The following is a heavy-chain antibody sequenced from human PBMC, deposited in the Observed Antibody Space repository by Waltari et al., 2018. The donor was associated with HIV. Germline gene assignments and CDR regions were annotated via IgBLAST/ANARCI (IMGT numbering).Heavy chain of an antibody. Sequence: EVQLLESGGGLIQPGRSLRISCAASGFTLNNKVMHWVRQIPGKGLGWVSGITGNSGRVDYADSVKGRFTVSRDNAKNSLYLQMDSLKTEDTALYYCAKDNAPGSIDYWGQGTLVTVSS. CDR1: GFTLNNKV. CDR3: AKDNAPGSIDY. CDR2: ITGNSGRV. J-gene: IGHJ4*02. V-gene: IGHV3-9*01. D-gene: IGHD1-1*01.